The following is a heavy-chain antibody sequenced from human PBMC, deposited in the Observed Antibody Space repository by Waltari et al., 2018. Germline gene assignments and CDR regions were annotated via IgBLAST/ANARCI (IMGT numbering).Heavy chain of an antibody. V-gene: IGHV4-4*02. CDR1: GESGSCNNW. CDR2: SHRSGRT. CDR3: ARDRGRGVYLES. J-gene: IGHJ4*02. D-gene: IGHD2-15*01. Sequence: QLQESGPGLVKPSGTLSLTCTVSGESGSCNNWWSWVRQPPEKGLEWIGQSHRSGRTNYNPSLESRVTISIDTANNQFSLKVTSTTAADTAVYYCARDRGRGVYLESWGQGTLVTVSP.